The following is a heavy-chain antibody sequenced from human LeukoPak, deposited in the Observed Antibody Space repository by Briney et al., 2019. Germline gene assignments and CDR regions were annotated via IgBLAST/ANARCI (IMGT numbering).Heavy chain of an antibody. J-gene: IGHJ5*02. CDR2: IWNSGST. V-gene: IGHV4-31*03. D-gene: IGHD6-6*01. CDR1: GDSISSRSYY. CDR3: ARDVSSMFPNWFDP. Sequence: SETLSLTCSVSGDSISSRSYYWTWIRQHPEKGLEWIGYIWNSGSTNYNPALKSRVTISVDTSKNHFSLKQTSVTAADTAIYYCARDVSSMFPNWFDPWGQGTLVTVSS.